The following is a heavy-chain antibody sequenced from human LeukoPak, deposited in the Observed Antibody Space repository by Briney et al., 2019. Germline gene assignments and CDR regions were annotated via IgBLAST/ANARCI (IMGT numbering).Heavy chain of an antibody. CDR3: ARSGYSYGVTDY. J-gene: IGHJ4*02. Sequence: GGSLRLSCTVSGFTVSSNSMSWVRQAPGKGLEWVSFIYSDNTHYSDSVKGRFTISRDNSKNTLYLQMNSLRAEDTAVYYCARSGYSYGVTDYWGQGTLVTVSS. CDR2: IYSDNT. V-gene: IGHV3-53*01. D-gene: IGHD5-18*01. CDR1: GFTVSSNS.